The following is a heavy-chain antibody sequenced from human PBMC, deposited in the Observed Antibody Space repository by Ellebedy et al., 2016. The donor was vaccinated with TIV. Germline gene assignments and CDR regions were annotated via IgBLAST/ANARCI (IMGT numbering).Heavy chain of an antibody. J-gene: IGHJ4*02. CDR3: ARVGNYNGGNPSYYFDY. CDR1: GGTFSSYG. D-gene: IGHD4-23*01. Sequence: AASVKVSCKASGGTFSSYGISWVRQAPGQGLEWMGGIIPTLGKANYAQKFQGRVTITADESTSTAYMELSSLRSEDTAVYYYARVGNYNGGNPSYYFDYWGQGTLVTVSS. CDR2: IIPTLGKA. V-gene: IGHV1-69*10.